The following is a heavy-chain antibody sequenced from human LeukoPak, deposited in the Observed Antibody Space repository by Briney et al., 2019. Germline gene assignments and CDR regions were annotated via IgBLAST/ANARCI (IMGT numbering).Heavy chain of an antibody. CDR1: GFTFDDYA. Sequence: PGRSLRLSCAASGFTFDDYAMHWVRQAPGKGLEWVSGISWNSGSIGYADSVKGRFTISRDNAKNSLYLQMNSLRAEDTAVYYCARDLPAVAGYFDYWGQGTLVTVSS. CDR3: ARDLPAVAGYFDY. J-gene: IGHJ4*02. V-gene: IGHV3-9*01. D-gene: IGHD6-19*01. CDR2: ISWNSGSI.